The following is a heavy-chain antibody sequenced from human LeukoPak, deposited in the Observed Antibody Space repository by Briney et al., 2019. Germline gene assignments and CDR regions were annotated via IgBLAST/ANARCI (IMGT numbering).Heavy chain of an antibody. J-gene: IGHJ6*03. CDR3: ARSSFTSGYYYHMDV. D-gene: IGHD3-22*01. CDR1: AYSISSGYY. CDR2: IYHSGTT. Sequence: KPSETLSLTCAVSAYSISSGYYWGWIRQPPGRGLEWIGSIYHSGTTYYNPSLKPRVTISLDTSKNQFSLKLSSVTDADTAVYYCARSSFTSGYYYHMDVWGKGTTVTVSS. V-gene: IGHV4-38-2*01.